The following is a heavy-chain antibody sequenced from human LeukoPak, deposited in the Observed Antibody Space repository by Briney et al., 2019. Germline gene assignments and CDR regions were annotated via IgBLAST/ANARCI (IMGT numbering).Heavy chain of an antibody. CDR1: GFTFSSYA. J-gene: IGHJ4*02. CDR2: ISGSGGST. Sequence: PGGSLRLSCAASGFTFSSYAMSWVRQAPGKGLEWVSAISGSGGSTYYADSVKGRFTISRDNSKNTLYLQMNSLRAEDTAVYYRAKIRVYHDSSGFDYWGQGTLVTVSS. D-gene: IGHD3-22*01. CDR3: AKIRVYHDSSGFDY. V-gene: IGHV3-23*01.